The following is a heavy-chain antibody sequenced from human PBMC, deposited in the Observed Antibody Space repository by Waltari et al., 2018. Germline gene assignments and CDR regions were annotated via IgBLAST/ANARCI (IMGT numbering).Heavy chain of an antibody. D-gene: IGHD3-16*01. J-gene: IGHJ4*02. V-gene: IGHV1-46*01. CDR1: GYTFTSNF. CDR2: ITPSTGGS. Sequence: QVQLLQSGAEVKKPGASVKLSCQASGYTFTSNFIHWVRQAPGQGPEWMGVITPSTGGSNYAQRFQGRVTMTSDTSTSTIYMEVRSLTSQDTATYYCARSATGGTYFDYWGQGTLVTVSS. CDR3: ARSATGGTYFDY.